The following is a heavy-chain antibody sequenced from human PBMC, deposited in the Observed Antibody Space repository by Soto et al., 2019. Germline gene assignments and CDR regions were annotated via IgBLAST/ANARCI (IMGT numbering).Heavy chain of an antibody. J-gene: IGHJ4*02. CDR2: IYYSGNA. Sequence: PSETLSLTCTVSGGSISSSSYYWGWIRQPPGKGLEWIGSIYYSGNAYYNPSLKSRVTISVDTAKNQFSLKLSSETAADTAVYYCARQYYFGSGSYYSRPFDFWGQGTLVTVAS. CDR1: GGSISSSSYY. V-gene: IGHV4-39*01. D-gene: IGHD3-10*01. CDR3: ARQYYFGSGSYYSRPFDF.